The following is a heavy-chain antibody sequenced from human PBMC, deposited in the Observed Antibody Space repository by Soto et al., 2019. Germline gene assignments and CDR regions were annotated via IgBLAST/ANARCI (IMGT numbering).Heavy chain of an antibody. V-gene: IGHV1-2*02. D-gene: IGHD1-26*01. CDR2: INPKNGGT. CDR1: GYTFTDYY. CDR3: TTVPGGTRTFDF. J-gene: IGHJ4*02. Sequence: ASVKVSCKASGYTFTDYYMHWVRQAPGLGLEWVGWINPKNGGTNYAQNFQGRVTLTRDMSISTAYMEVNIVRSDDTAVYYCTTVPGGTRTFDFWGQGALVTVSS.